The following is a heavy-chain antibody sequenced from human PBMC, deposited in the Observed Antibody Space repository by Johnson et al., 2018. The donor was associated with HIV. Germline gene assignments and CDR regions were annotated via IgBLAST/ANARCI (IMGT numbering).Heavy chain of an antibody. CDR1: GFTFSNAW. CDR3: TTDSNPEGREWLTDAFDI. CDR2: IKSKTDGGTT. Sequence: VQLVESGGGLVKPGGSLRLSCAAYGFTFSNAWMSWVRQAPGKGLEWVGRIKSKTDGGTTDDAAHVKGRFTISRDDSKNTLYLQMNSLKTEDTAVYYCTTDSNPEGREWLTDAFDIWGQGTMVTVSS. V-gene: IGHV3-15*01. J-gene: IGHJ3*02. D-gene: IGHD3-3*01.